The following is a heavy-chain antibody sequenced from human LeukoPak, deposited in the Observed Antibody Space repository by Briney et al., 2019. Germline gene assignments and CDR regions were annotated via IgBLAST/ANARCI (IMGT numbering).Heavy chain of an antibody. Sequence: SETLSLTCTVSGGSISSYYWSWLRQPAGKGLEWFVRIYTSECTNFHRSLKRRVTILEDTSKNLFSLKLSSVTAADTAVYYWGSFSQGYAFDIWGHGTMVTVSS. CDR2: IYTSECT. CDR1: GGSISSYY. J-gene: IGHJ3*02. V-gene: IGHV4-4*07. CDR3: GSFSQGYAFDI. D-gene: IGHD2/OR15-2a*01.